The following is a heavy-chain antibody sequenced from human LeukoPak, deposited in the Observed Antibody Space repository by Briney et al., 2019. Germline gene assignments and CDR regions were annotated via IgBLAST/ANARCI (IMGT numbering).Heavy chain of an antibody. CDR2: IYYSGST. Sequence: SETLSLTCTVSGGSISSYYWSWIRQPPGKGLEWIGYIYYSGSTSYNPSLKSRVTISVDTSKNQFSLKLSSVTAADTAVYYCASLNIDVPADTEYFQHWGQGTLVTVSS. J-gene: IGHJ1*01. CDR1: GGSISSYY. CDR3: ASLNIDVPADTEYFQH. V-gene: IGHV4-59*08. D-gene: IGHD2-2*01.